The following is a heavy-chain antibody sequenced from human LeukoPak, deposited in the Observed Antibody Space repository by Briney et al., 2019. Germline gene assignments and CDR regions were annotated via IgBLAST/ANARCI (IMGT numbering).Heavy chain of an antibody. CDR1: GFTFSSYA. D-gene: IGHD6-13*01. V-gene: IGHV3-23*01. J-gene: IGHJ4*02. CDR3: AKCWRVVSGNWYLSFDS. CDR2: ISDRGDET. Sequence: PGGSLRLSCAASGFTFSSYAMSWVRQTPGKGLEWVSSISDRGDETYYADSVRGRFTISRDNSKNTLYLQMKSPGGDDTALYYCAKCWRVVSGNWYLSFDSWGQGTLVTVSS.